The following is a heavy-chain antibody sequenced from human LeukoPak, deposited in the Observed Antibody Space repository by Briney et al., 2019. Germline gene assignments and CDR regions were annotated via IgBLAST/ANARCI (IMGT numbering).Heavy chain of an antibody. V-gene: IGHV1-2*04. J-gene: IGHJ4*02. Sequence: ASVKVSCKASGYTFTAYHMHWVRQAPGPGLEWIGWINPNSGGTKYAQKFQDWVTVTRDTSISTAYMELNRLRSDDTAVYYCARAALSDYFGSGSYVDYWGQGTLVTVSS. CDR3: ARAALSDYFGSGSYVDY. CDR2: INPNSGGT. CDR1: GYTFTAYH. D-gene: IGHD3-10*01.